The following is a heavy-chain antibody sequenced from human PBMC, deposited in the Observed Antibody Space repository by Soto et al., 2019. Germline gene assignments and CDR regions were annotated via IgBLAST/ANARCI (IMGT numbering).Heavy chain of an antibody. CDR1: GFTFSSYE. J-gene: IGHJ6*02. Sequence: GGSLRLSCAASGFTFSSYEMNWVRQAPGKGLEWVSYISSSGSTIYYADSVKGRFTISRDNAKNSLYLQMNSLRAEDTAVYYCARANGCSSTSYYYYYGMDVWGQGTTVTVSS. D-gene: IGHD2-2*01. V-gene: IGHV3-48*03. CDR3: ARANGCSSTSYYYYYGMDV. CDR2: ISSSGSTI.